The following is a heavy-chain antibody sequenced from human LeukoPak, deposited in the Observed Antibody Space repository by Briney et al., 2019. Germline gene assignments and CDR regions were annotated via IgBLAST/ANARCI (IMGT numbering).Heavy chain of an antibody. CDR1: GFTVNSNY. Sequence: GGSLRLSCAVSGFTVNSNYMNWVRQAPGKGLEWVSVIYSGTSTYYADSVQGRFTISRDNAKNTLYLQMDSLRAEDTAVYYCASSRDSHDCSGGRCSYYYHYLGMDVWGQGTTVIASS. CDR2: IYSGTST. J-gene: IGHJ6*02. D-gene: IGHD2-15*01. V-gene: IGHV3-53*01. CDR3: ASSRDSHDCSGGRCSYYYHYLGMDV.